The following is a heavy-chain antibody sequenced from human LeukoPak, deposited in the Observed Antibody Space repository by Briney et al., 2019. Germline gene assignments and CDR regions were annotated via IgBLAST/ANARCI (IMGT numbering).Heavy chain of an antibody. Sequence: GGSLRLSCAASGFTFSSYSMNWVRQAPGKGLEWVSSISSSSSYIYYADSVKGRFTISRDNAKNSLYLQMNSLRAEDTAVYYCARVYSGATYYSDFWGQGTLVTGSS. V-gene: IGHV3-21*01. J-gene: IGHJ4*01. CDR2: ISSSSSYI. CDR3: ARVYSGATYYSDF. CDR1: GFTFSSYS. D-gene: IGHD1-26*01.